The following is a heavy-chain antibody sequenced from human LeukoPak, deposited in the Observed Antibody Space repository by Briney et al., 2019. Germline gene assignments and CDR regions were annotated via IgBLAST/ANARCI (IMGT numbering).Heavy chain of an antibody. V-gene: IGHV3-21*01. CDR3: ASSLTAEENRCDY. J-gene: IGHJ4*02. D-gene: IGHD3-16*02. CDR2: ISSGSGYI. Sequence: PGGSLRLSCAASGFTFSSYSMNWVRQAPGKGLEWVSSISSGSGYIYYADSVKGRFTISRDNAKDSLFLQMNSLRAEDTAVYFCASSLTAEENRCDYWGQGTLVTVSS. CDR1: GFTFSSYS.